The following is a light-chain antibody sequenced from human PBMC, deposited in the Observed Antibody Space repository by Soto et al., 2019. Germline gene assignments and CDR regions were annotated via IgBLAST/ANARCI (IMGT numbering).Light chain of an antibody. Sequence: EIVMTQSPAALSVSTGERATLSCRASQNIRRNLAWYQQKPGQAPRLLIYDASTRATGIPARLGGSGSGTECTLTISRVQSEDFATSYCQQHDDWAYTFGQGTKRELK. J-gene: IGKJ2*01. CDR1: QNIRRN. CDR2: DAS. V-gene: IGKV3-15*01. CDR3: QQHDDWAYT.